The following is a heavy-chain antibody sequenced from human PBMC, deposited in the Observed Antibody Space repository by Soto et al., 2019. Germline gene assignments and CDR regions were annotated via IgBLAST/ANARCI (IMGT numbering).Heavy chain of an antibody. CDR2: IYYSGSS. D-gene: IGHD5-12*01. J-gene: IGHJ4*02. CDR3: ARGEGYNLY. V-gene: IGHV4-59*01. Sequence: SETLSLTCTVSGVSISSYYWSWIRQPPGKGLEWIGYIYYSGSSNYNPSLKSRVTISVDTPKSQFSLKLSSVTAADTAVYYCARGEGYNLYWGQGTLVTVS. CDR1: GVSISSYY.